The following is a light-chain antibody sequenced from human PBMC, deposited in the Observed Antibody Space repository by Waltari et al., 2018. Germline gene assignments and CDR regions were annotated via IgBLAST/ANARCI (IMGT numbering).Light chain of an antibody. CDR3: MQGTHWPPIT. Sequence: RSSQSLVHSDGNTYLKWFLQRPGQAPRRLIYKVAKRDAGVPDRLSGSGSGTDFTLKISRVEAEDVGIYYCMQGTHWPPITFGQGTRLEIK. CDR2: KVA. CDR1: QSLVHSDGNTY. J-gene: IGKJ5*01. V-gene: IGKV2-30*02.